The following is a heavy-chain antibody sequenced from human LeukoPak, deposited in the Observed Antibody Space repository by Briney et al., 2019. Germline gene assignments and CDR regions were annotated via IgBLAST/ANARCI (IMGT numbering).Heavy chain of an antibody. CDR1: GYTFTGYY. J-gene: IGHJ4*02. Sequence: ASVKISCKASGYTFTGYYINWVRQAPGQAPEWVGWVNPNTGGTRYAQKFLGRVTMTRDTSITTAFMELRGLTFDDTAVFYCVREAGPLDWGQGTLVTVSS. CDR3: VREAGPLD. CDR2: VNPNTGGT. V-gene: IGHV1-2*02.